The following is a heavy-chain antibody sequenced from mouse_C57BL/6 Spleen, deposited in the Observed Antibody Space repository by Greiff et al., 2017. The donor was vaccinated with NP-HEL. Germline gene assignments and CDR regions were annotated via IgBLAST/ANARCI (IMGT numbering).Heavy chain of an antibody. J-gene: IGHJ3*01. V-gene: IGHV5-4*03. Sequence: DVMLVESGGGLVKPGGSLKLSCAASGFTFSSYAMSWVRQTPEKRLEWVATISDGGSYTYYPDNVKGRFTISRDNAKNNLYLQMSHLKSEDTAMYYCARGEEGFAYWGQGTLVTVSA. CDR3: ARGEEGFAY. CDR2: ISDGGSYT. CDR1: GFTFSSYA.